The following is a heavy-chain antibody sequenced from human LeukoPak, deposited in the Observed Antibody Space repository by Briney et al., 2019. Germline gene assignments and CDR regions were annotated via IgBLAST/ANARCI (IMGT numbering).Heavy chain of an antibody. CDR3: AKDSTELTTNWFDP. J-gene: IGHJ5*02. CDR1: GFILSNCA. D-gene: IGHD2-2*01. V-gene: IGHV3-23*01. CDR2: IDTKGTRT. Sequence: GGSLRLSCAASGFILSNCAMTWVRQAPGKGLEWVSGIDTKGTRTYYADSVKGRFTISRDNSKNTLYLQMNSLRAEDTAVYYCAKDSTELTTNWFDPWGQGTLVTVSS.